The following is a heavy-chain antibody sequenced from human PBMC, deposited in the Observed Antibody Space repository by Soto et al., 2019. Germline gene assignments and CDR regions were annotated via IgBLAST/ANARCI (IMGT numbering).Heavy chain of an antibody. J-gene: IGHJ3*02. D-gene: IGHD5-12*01. CDR2: IIPILGIA. Sequence: QVQLVQSGAEVKKPGSSVKVSCKASGGTFSSYTISWVRQAPGQGLEWMGRIIPILGIANYAQKFQGRVTITADKSTSTAYMELSSLRSEDTAVYYCARDIVATMGAFDIWGQGTMVTVSS. CDR3: ARDIVATMGAFDI. CDR1: GGTFSSYT. V-gene: IGHV1-69*08.